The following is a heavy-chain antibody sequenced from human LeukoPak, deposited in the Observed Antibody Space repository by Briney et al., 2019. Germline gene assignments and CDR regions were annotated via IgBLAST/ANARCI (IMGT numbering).Heavy chain of an antibody. V-gene: IGHV4-39*02. J-gene: IGHJ6*02. Sequence: SETLSLTCTVSGGSTRSSYYYWGWIRQPPGKGLEWIGSIYDSGSTYYNPSLKSRVTISVDTSKNQFSLKLNSVTPEDTAVYYCARDHNDYYGMDVWGQGTTVTVSS. CDR2: IYDSGST. CDR3: ARDHNDYYGMDV. D-gene: IGHD1-14*01. CDR1: GGSTRSSYYY.